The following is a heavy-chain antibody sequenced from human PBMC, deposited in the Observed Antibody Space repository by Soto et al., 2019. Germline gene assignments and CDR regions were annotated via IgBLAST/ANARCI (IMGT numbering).Heavy chain of an antibody. J-gene: IGHJ5*02. CDR3: ARDVRYYDFWSGYHPVNWFDP. CDR1: GFTFSSYS. Sequence: PVGSLRLSCADSGFTFSSYSMNWVRQAPGEGLEWVSSISSSSSYIYYADSVKGRFTISRDNAKNSLYLQMNSLRAEDTAVYYCARDVRYYDFWSGYHPVNWFDPWGQGTLVTVSS. V-gene: IGHV3-21*01. D-gene: IGHD3-3*01. CDR2: ISSSSSYI.